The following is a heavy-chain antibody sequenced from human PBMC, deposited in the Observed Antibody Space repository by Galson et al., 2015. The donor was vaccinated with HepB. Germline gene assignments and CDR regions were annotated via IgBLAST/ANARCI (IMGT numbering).Heavy chain of an antibody. CDR1: GYTFTNYD. V-gene: IGHV1-8*01. Sequence: SVKVSCKASGYTFTNYDINWVRQATGQGLEWMGWMNPNSGNTGYAQKFQGRVTMTRNTSISTAYMELSSLRSEDTAVYYCARDGRAAVSLYAYYGLDVWGQGTTVTVSS. CDR3: ARDGRAAVSLYAYYGLDV. D-gene: IGHD5/OR15-5a*01. J-gene: IGHJ6*02. CDR2: MNPNSGNT.